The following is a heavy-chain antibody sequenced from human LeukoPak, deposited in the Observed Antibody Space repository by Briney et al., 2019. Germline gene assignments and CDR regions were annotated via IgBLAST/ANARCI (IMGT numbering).Heavy chain of an antibody. V-gene: IGHV3-23*01. CDR2: ISGSGGST. J-gene: IGHJ4*02. CDR3: AKNTEDSSGYYYPHPSYCFDY. D-gene: IGHD3-22*01. CDR1: GFTFSSYA. Sequence: GGSLRLSCAASGFTFSSYAMSWVRQAPGKGLEWVSAISGSGGSTYYADSVKGRFTISRDNSKNTLYLQMNSLRAEDTAVYYCAKNTEDSSGYYYPHPSYCFDYWGQGTLVTVSS.